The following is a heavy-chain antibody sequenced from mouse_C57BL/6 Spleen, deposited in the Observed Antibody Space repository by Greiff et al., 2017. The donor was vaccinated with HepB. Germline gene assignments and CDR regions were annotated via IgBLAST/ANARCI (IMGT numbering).Heavy chain of an antibody. Sequence: DVMLVESGGGLVKPGGSLKLSCAASGFTFSSYAMSWVRQTPEKRLEWVATISDGGSYTYYPDNVKGRFTISRDNAKNNLYLQMSHLKSEDTAMYYCARDQGSYWYFDVWGTGTTVTVSS. CDR2: ISDGGSYT. CDR1: GFTFSSYA. J-gene: IGHJ1*03. V-gene: IGHV5-4*01. D-gene: IGHD3-2*02. CDR3: ARDQGSYWYFDV.